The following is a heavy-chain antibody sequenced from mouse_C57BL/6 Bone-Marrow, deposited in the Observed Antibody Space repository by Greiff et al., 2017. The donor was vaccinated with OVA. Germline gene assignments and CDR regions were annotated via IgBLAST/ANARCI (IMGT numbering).Heavy chain of an antibody. V-gene: IGHV1-26*01. J-gene: IGHJ3*01. Sequence: EVQLQQSGPELVKPGASVKISCKASGYTFTDYYMNWVKQSHGKSLEWIGDINPNNGGTSYNQKFKGKATLTVDKSSSTAYMELRSLTSEDSAVYYCARSWWLLRWAWFAYWGQGTLVTVSA. CDR1: GYTFTDYY. D-gene: IGHD1-1*01. CDR3: ARSWWLLRWAWFAY. CDR2: INPNNGGT.